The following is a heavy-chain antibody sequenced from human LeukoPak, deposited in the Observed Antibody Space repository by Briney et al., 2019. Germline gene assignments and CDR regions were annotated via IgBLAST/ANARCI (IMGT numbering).Heavy chain of an antibody. D-gene: IGHD1/OR15-1a*01. J-gene: IGHJ3*02. CDR3: ARVTGTNSLDDAFDM. CDR1: TFTFSDYT. CDR2: ISSTSRYI. Sequence: GGSLRLSCAASTFTFSDYTMNWVRQAPGKGLEWGSSISSTSRYIYYVDAVKGRFTIPRDNARNSLFLQMNSLTAEDTAVYYCARVTGTNSLDDAFDMWGQGTMVTASS. V-gene: IGHV3-21*06.